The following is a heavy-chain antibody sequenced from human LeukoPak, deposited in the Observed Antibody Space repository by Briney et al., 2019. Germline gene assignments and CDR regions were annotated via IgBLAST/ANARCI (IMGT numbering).Heavy chain of an antibody. CDR3: ARGYCTNGVCYDLGDYGGNEYFDC. Sequence: GASVKVSCKASGYTFTSYYMHWVRQAPGQGLEWMGIINPSGGSTSYAQKFQGRVTMTRDMSTSTVYVELSSLRSEDTAVYYCARGYCTNGVCYDLGDYGGNEYFDCWGQGTLVTVSS. V-gene: IGHV1-46*01. CDR2: INPSGGST. D-gene: IGHD2-8*01. CDR1: GYTFTSYY. J-gene: IGHJ4*02.